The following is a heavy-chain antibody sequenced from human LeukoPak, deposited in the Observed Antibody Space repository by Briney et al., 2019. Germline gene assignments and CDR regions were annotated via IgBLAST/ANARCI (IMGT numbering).Heavy chain of an antibody. CDR2: INHSGST. Sequence: SETLSLTCAVYGGSFSGYYCSWIRQPPGKGLEWIGEINHSGSTNYNPSLKSRVTISVDTSKNQFSLKLSSVTAADTAVYYCARPRLWARYFDYWGQGTLVTVSS. J-gene: IGHJ4*02. D-gene: IGHD2/OR15-2a*01. V-gene: IGHV4-34*01. CDR3: ARPRLWARYFDY. CDR1: GGSFSGYY.